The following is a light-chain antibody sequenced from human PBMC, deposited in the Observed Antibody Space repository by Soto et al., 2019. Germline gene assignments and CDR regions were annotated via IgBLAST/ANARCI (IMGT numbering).Light chain of an antibody. V-gene: IGLV2-23*02. CDR3: CSSVGSYV. CDR2: EVT. CDR1: SSDVENYKL. J-gene: IGLJ1*01. Sequence: QSALNQPASVSGSPGQSVTISCTATSSDVENYKLVSWYQQHPGKAPKLIIYEVTKRPSGVSNRFSGSKSANTASLTISGLQPEDEADYYCCSSVGSYVFGTGTKRTVL.